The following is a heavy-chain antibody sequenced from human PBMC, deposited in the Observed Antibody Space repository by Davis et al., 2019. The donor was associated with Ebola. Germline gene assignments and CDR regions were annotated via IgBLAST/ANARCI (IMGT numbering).Heavy chain of an antibody. J-gene: IGHJ3*02. CDR1: SFILADYS. Sequence: GESLKISCTTSSFILADYSMSWFRQVPGRGLEWIGLVRTKAYVGPTAYAASMKVRFTISRVDSQGIVYLQMNSLKTEDTGVYYCTRYPSAYSGSHDRENDTFDIWGQGTMVTVSS. CDR3: TRYPSAYSGSHDRENDTFDI. D-gene: IGHD1-26*01. V-gene: IGHV3-49*03. CDR2: VRTKAYVGPT.